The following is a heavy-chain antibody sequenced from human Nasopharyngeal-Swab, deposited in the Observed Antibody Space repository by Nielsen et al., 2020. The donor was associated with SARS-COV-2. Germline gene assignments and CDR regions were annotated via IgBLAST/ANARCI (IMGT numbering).Heavy chain of an antibody. J-gene: IGHJ4*02. Sequence: PGKGLEWIGEINHSGSTNYNPSLKSRVTISVDTSKNQFSLKLSSMTAADTAVYYCARYSRSSWSSRRDYWGQGTLVTVSS. D-gene: IGHD6-13*01. CDR3: ARYSRSSWSSRRDY. V-gene: IGHV4-34*01. CDR2: INHSGST.